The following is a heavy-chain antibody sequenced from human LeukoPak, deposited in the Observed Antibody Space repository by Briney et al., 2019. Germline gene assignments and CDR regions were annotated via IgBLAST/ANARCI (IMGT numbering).Heavy chain of an antibody. Sequence: GGSLRLSCAASGFTFSSYAMSWVRQAPGKGLEWVSVISGSGGSTYYADSVKGRFTISRDNSKNTLYLQMNSRRAEDTAVYYCAKFVQGGTGYYYYGMDVWGQGTTVTVSS. V-gene: IGHV3-23*01. CDR2: ISGSGGST. J-gene: IGHJ6*02. CDR1: GFTFSSYA. D-gene: IGHD1-1*01. CDR3: AKFVQGGTGYYYYGMDV.